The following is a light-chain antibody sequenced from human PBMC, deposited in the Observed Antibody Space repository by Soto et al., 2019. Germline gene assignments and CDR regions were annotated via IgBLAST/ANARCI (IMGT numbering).Light chain of an antibody. CDR1: RSISDW. V-gene: IGKV1-5*01. Sequence: DIQMTQSPSSLSPSVGDRVPITCRARRSISDWLAWYQQKPGKAPELLIFDASNLKSGVSSRFSGSGSGTEFTLTISRLQPDDVATYYCLQYSSHSWTFGQGTKVDIK. CDR3: LQYSSHSWT. CDR2: DAS. J-gene: IGKJ1*01.